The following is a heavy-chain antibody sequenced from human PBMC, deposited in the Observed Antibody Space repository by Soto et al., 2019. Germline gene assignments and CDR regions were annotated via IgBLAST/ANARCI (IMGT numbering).Heavy chain of an antibody. CDR1: GGTFSSYA. V-gene: IGHV1-69*06. D-gene: IGHD6-13*01. CDR2: IIPIFGTA. Sequence: SVKVSCKASGGTFSSYAISWVRQAPGQGLEWMGGIIPIFGTANYAQKFQGRVTITADKSTSTAYMELSSLRSEDTAVYYCAGDPIAAAGSYYYYGMDVWGQGTTVTVSS. CDR3: AGDPIAAAGSYYYYGMDV. J-gene: IGHJ6*02.